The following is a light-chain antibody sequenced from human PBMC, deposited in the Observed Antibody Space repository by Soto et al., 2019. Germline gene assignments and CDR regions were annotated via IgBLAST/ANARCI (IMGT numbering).Light chain of an antibody. CDR1: QSVSSSY. V-gene: IGKV3-20*01. CDR3: QQYGSSPHT. CDR2: GAS. J-gene: IGKJ2*01. Sequence: EIVLTQSPGTLSLSPGERATLSCRASQSVSSSYLAWYQHKPGQAPRLLIYGASSRATGIPDRFSGSGSGTDFTLTISRLEPEDCAVYYCQQYGSSPHTFGQGTKQEIK.